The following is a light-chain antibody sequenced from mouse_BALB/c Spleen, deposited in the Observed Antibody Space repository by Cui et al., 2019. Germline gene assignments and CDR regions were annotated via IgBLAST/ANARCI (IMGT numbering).Light chain of an antibody. CDR2: SAS. CDR1: QNVGTN. Sequence: DIVMTQSQKFMSTSVGDRVSVTCKASQNVGTNVAWYQQKPGQSPKALIYSASYRYSGVPDRFTGSGSGTDFTLTIGNVQSEDLAEYFCQQYNSYPFTFGSGTKLEIK. V-gene: IGKV6-15*01. J-gene: IGKJ4*01. CDR3: QQYNSYPFT.